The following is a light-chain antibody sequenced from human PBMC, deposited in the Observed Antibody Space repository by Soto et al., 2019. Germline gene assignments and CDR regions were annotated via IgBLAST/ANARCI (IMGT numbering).Light chain of an antibody. CDR1: SSNIGSNY. Sequence: QSVLTQPPSASGTPGQRVTISCSESSSNIGSNYIYWYQQLPGTAPKLLIYRDSQRPSGVPDRFSGSKSGTSASLAISGLRSEDEADYYCAAWDDSLRGWVFGGGTQLTVL. J-gene: IGLJ3*02. CDR2: RDS. CDR3: AAWDDSLRGWV. V-gene: IGLV1-47*01.